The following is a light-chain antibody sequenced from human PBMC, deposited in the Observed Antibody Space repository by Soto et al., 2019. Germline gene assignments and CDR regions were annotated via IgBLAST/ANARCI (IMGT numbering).Light chain of an antibody. J-gene: IGLJ1*01. CDR2: EVS. CDR1: SSDVGGYNY. Sequence: QSVLAQPPSASGSPGQSVTISCTGTSSDVGGYNYVSWYQQEPGKAPKLMIYEVSKRPSGVPARFSGSKSGNTASLTVSGLHAEDEADYCCSSHAGSNNLVFGTGTKVTVL. CDR3: SSHAGSNNLV. V-gene: IGLV2-8*01.